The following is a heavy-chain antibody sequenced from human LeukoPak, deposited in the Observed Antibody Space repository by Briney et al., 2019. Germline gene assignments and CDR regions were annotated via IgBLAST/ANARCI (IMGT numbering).Heavy chain of an antibody. V-gene: IGHV4-4*07. Sequence: PSETLSLTCTVSGGSINNYYWSWIRQPAGKGLEWIGLIYSSGSTSYNPSLKSRVTISVDTSKNQFSLKVSSVTAADTAVYYCARMYLDFWSGYSRWFDPWGQGTQVTVSS. J-gene: IGHJ5*02. CDR2: IYSSGST. CDR3: ARMYLDFWSGYSRWFDP. D-gene: IGHD3-3*01. CDR1: GGSINNYY.